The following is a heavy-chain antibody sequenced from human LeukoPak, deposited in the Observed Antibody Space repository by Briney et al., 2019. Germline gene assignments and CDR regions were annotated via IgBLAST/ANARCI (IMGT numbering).Heavy chain of an antibody. CDR2: IIPIFGTA. CDR3: ARDGRSNYGYFDY. V-gene: IGHV1-69*13. CDR1: GGTFSSYA. J-gene: IGHJ4*02. D-gene: IGHD4-11*01. Sequence: SVTVSCKASGGTFSSYAISWVRQAPGQGLEGMGGIIPIFGTANYAQKFQGRVTITADESTSTAYMELSSLRSEDTAVYYCARDGRSNYGYFDYWGQGTLVTVSS.